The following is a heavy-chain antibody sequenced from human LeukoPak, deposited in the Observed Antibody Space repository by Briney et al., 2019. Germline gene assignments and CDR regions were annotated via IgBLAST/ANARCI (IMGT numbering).Heavy chain of an antibody. V-gene: IGHV3-73*01. CDR3: AKDRVEGYGYFYGMDV. D-gene: IGHD5-18*01. CDR1: GFTFSGSP. CDR2: LRSKANSYAT. Sequence: GGSLRLSCAASGFTFSGSPVHGAPQASGKGREWVGRLRSKANSYATAYAASVKGRFTISRDDSKNTAYLQMNSLKTEDTAVYYCAKDRVEGYGYFYGMDVWGQGTTVTVSS. J-gene: IGHJ6*02.